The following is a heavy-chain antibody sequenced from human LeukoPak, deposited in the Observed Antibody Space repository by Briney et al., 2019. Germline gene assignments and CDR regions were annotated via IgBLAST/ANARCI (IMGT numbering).Heavy chain of an antibody. CDR1: GGSISSGSYY. Sequence: PSETLSLTCTVSGGSISSGSYYWSWIRQPAGKGLEWIGRIYTSGSTNYNPSLKSRVTISVDTSKNQFSLKLSSVTAADTAVYYCARVGYYRFFDYWGQGTLVTVSS. CDR2: IYTSGST. CDR3: ARVGYYRFFDY. D-gene: IGHD3-22*01. J-gene: IGHJ4*02. V-gene: IGHV4-61*02.